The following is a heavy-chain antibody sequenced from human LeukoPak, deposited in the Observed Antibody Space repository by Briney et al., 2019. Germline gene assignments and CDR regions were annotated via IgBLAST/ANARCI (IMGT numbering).Heavy chain of an antibody. D-gene: IGHD2-15*01. CDR3: VRGRERVAATNNWFDP. J-gene: IGHJ5*02. V-gene: IGHV3-21*01. Sequence: PGESLRLSCAASGFTFSTYDMNWVRQAPGKGLEWVSSISTSSSYIYYADSVKGRFTISRDNARNSVYLQMDSLRAEDTAVYYCVRGRERVAATNNWFDPWGQGTLVTVSS. CDR1: GFTFSTYD. CDR2: ISTSSSYI.